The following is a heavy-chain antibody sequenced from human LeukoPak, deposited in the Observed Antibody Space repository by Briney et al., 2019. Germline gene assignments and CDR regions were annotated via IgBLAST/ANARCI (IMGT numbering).Heavy chain of an antibody. CDR3: ARASVAGLN. CDR2: INWNGGST. D-gene: IGHD6-19*01. V-gene: IGHV3-20*04. CDR1: GFTLSSYA. J-gene: IGHJ4*02. Sequence: GGSLRLSCAASGFTLSSYAMSWVRQAPGKGLEWVSGINWNGGSTGYADSVKGRFTISRDNAKNSLYLQMNSLRAEDTALYYCARASVAGLNWGQGTLVTVSS.